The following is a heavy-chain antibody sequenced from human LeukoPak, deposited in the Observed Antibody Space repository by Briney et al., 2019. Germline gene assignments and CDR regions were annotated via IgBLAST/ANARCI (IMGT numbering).Heavy chain of an antibody. V-gene: IGHV3-21*01. CDR2: ISSSSSYI. Sequence: GGSLRPSCAASGFTFSRYNMNWVRQAPGRGLEWVSSISSSSSYIYYADSVKGRFTISRDNAKNSLYLQMNSLRAEDTAVYYCARDVPYYYESSGYYSLGFDIWGQGTMVTVSS. D-gene: IGHD3-22*01. CDR3: ARDVPYYYESSGYYSLGFDI. CDR1: GFTFSRYN. J-gene: IGHJ3*02.